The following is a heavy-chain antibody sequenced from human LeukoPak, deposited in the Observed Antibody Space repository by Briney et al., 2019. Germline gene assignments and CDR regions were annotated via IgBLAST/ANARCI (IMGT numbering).Heavy chain of an antibody. J-gene: IGHJ4*02. CDR3: AKAGEGSGWVGIFDY. CDR2: ISGSGGST. V-gene: IGHV3-23*01. D-gene: IGHD6-19*01. Sequence: GGSLRLSCAASGFTFSSYAMSWVRPAPGKGLEWVSAISGSGGSTYYADSVKGRFTISRDNSKNTLYLQMNSLRAEDTAVYYCAKAGEGSGWVGIFDYWGQGTLVTVSS. CDR1: GFTFSSYA.